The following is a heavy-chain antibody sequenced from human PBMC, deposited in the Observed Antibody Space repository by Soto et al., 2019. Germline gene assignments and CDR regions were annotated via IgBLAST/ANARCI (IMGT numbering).Heavy chain of an antibody. J-gene: IGHJ4*02. D-gene: IGHD2-8*01. Sequence: EVQLVESGGVLVQPGGSLRVSCITSGFTFSNYWMHWVRQAPGKGLVCVSRIDDKGTNTDYADSVKGRFTTSRDNARNTLYLQMNSLRVEDTAVYYCVRGTNGWPGVDYWGQGTLVTVSS. CDR1: GFTFSNYW. V-gene: IGHV3-74*01. CDR2: IDDKGTNT. CDR3: VRGTNGWPGVDY.